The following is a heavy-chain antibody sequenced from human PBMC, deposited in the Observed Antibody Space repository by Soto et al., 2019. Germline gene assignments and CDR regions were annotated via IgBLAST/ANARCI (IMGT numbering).Heavy chain of an antibody. CDR3: ARSYVWGSYRYLGY. J-gene: IGHJ4*02. CDR2: INHSGST. V-gene: IGHV4-34*01. D-gene: IGHD3-16*02. CDR1: GGSLSGYY. Sequence: SETLSLTCAVYGGSLSGYYWSWIRQPPGKGLEWIGEINHSGSTNYNPSLKSRVTISVDTSKNQFSLKLSSVTAADTAVYYCARSYVWGSYRYLGYWGQGTLVTVSS.